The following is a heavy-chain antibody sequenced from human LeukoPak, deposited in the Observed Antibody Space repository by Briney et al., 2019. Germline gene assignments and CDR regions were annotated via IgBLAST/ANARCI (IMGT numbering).Heavy chain of an antibody. CDR2: IYYSGST. CDR3: AREPQRRDGYNAFDY. D-gene: IGHD5-24*01. Sequence: SETLSLTCTVSGGSISSYYWSWIRQPPGKGLEWIGYIYYSGSTNYNPSLKSRVTISVDTSKNQFSLKLSSVTAADTAVYYCAREPQRRDGYNAFDYWGQGTLVTVSS. J-gene: IGHJ4*02. V-gene: IGHV4-59*01. CDR1: GGSISSYY.